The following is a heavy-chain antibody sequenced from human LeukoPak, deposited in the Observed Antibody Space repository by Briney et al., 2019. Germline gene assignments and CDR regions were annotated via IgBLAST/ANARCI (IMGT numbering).Heavy chain of an antibody. V-gene: IGHV3-21*01. Sequence: PGGSLRLSCAASGFTFSSYSMNWVRQAPGKGLEGVSSISSSNSYIYYADSVKGRFTISRDNAKNSLYLQMNSLRAEDTAVYYCARVTSSGTDAFDIWGQGTMVTVSS. D-gene: IGHD1-26*01. J-gene: IGHJ3*02. CDR1: GFTFSSYS. CDR3: ARVTSSGTDAFDI. CDR2: ISSSNSYI.